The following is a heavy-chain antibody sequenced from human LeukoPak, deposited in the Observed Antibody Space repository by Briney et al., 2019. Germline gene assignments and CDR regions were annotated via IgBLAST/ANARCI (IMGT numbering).Heavy chain of an antibody. CDR3: AKGGPCSKFPFDP. D-gene: IGHD4-4*01. J-gene: IGHJ5*02. Sequence: GGSLRLSCAASGFTFRTYDMSWVRQAPGKGLEWVSTISASGGTTYYADSVKSRFTISRDNSKSTLFLRMNSLRAEDTALYYCAKGGPCSKFPFDPWGQGTLVTVFS. CDR1: GFTFRTYD. CDR2: ISASGGTT. V-gene: IGHV3-23*01.